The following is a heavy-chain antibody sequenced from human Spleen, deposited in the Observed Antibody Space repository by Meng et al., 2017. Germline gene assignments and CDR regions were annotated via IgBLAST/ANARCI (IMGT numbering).Heavy chain of an antibody. CDR2: IYHSGTT. D-gene: IGHD4-17*01. CDR1: GGSISTNKW. Sequence: QVQVTESGPGLVKPSETLSLTCAVSGGSISTNKWWSWLRQPPGKGLEWIGEIYHSGTTSYNPSLKSRITTSVDKSKNQFSLELTSVTAADTAIYYCASHLYGDYSLGIDWGQGILVTVSS. CDR3: ASHLYGDYSLGID. V-gene: IGHV4-4*02. J-gene: IGHJ4*02.